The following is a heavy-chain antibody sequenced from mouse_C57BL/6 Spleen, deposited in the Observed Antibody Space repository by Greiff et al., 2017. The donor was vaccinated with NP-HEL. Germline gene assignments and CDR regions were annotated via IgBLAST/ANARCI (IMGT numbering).Heavy chain of an antibody. V-gene: IGHV5-4*01. CDR2: ISDGGSYT. Sequence: EVQLVESGGGLVKPGGSLKLSCAASGFTFSSYAMSWVRQTPEKRLEWVATISDGGSYTYYPDNVKGRFTISRDNAKNNLYLQMSHLKSEDTAMYYCARAGASEDYWGQGTTLTVSS. J-gene: IGHJ2*01. D-gene: IGHD3-1*01. CDR3: ARAGASEDY. CDR1: GFTFSSYA.